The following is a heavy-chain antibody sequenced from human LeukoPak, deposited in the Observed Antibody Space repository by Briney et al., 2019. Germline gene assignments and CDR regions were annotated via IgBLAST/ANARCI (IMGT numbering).Heavy chain of an antibody. Sequence: GASVKVSCKASGYTFTSYDINWVRQATGQGLEWMGWMNPNSGNTGYAQKFQGRVTMTRDTSISTAYMELSRLRSDDTAVYYCAREESADQGQDYNWFDPWGQGTLVTVSS. D-gene: IGHD2/OR15-2a*01. CDR2: MNPNSGNT. CDR1: GYTFTSYD. J-gene: IGHJ5*02. CDR3: AREESADQGQDYNWFDP. V-gene: IGHV1-8*01.